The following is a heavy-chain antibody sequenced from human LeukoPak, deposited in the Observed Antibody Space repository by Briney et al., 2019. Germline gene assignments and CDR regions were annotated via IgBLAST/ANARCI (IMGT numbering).Heavy chain of an antibody. CDR1: GGSLSGYY. Sequence: PSQTLSLTCAVYGGSLSGYYWTWIRQPPGKGLEWIGEINHSGSTSYSTSLKSRVTMPVDTSKNQFSKNQFSLRLSSATAADTAVYYCARGGQDIVLMVYAFDAFDIWGQGTMVTVSS. J-gene: IGHJ3*02. V-gene: IGHV4-34*01. CDR2: INHSGST. D-gene: IGHD2-8*01. CDR3: ARGGQDIVLMVYAFDAFDI.